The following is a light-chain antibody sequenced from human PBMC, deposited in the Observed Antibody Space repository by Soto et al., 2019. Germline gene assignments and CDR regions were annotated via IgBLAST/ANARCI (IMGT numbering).Light chain of an antibody. J-gene: IGKJ5*01. V-gene: IGKV4-1*01. CDR1: QSILSSSNNKNS. Sequence: DIVMTQSPDSLAVSLGERATINCKSSQSILSSSNNKNSLAWFQQQPGQPPKLLIYWASTRESGVPDRFSGSGSGTDFAHPISSLQAEDVAVYYCYQYYSSVVTFGQGTRLEIK. CDR2: WAS. CDR3: YQYYSSVVT.